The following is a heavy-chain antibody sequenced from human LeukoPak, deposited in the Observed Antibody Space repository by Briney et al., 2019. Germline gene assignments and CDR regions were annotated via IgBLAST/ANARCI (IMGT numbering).Heavy chain of an antibody. J-gene: IGHJ4*02. V-gene: IGHV3-64D*06. CDR1: GFTFTSHV. CDR3: VREGLERRTNFDY. CDR2: ISMNVQTT. Sequence: GGSLRLSCSASGFTFTSHVMHWVRQAPGKGLQYVSGISMNVQTTYYAGSVKGKFTISRDSSKNTVYLQMNSLTAEDTAVYYCVREGLERRTNFDYWGQGTLVSVSS. D-gene: IGHD1-1*01.